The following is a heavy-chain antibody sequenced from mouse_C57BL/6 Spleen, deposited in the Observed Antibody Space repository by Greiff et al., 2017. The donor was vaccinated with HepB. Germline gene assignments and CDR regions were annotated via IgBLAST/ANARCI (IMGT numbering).Heavy chain of an antibody. CDR1: GFSLTSYA. Sequence: VHLVESGPGLVAPSQSLSITCTVSGFSLTSYAISWVRQPPGKGLEWLGVIWTGGGTNYNSALKSRLSISKDNSKSQVFLKMNSLQTDDTARYYCARSLYDYDDYAMDYWGQGTSVTVSS. J-gene: IGHJ4*01. CDR3: ARSLYDYDDYAMDY. CDR2: IWTGGGT. V-gene: IGHV2-9-1*01. D-gene: IGHD2-4*01.